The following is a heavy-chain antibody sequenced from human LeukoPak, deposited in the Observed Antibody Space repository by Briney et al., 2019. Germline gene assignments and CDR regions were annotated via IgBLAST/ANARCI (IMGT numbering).Heavy chain of an antibody. CDR1: GGSFSDYY. D-gene: IGHD3-10*01. CDR2: INHTGST. Sequence: PSETLSLTCAVYGGSFSDYYYNWIRQPPGKGLEWIGEINHTGSTKYNPSLKSRVTISVDTSRYQFSLKLTSVTAADTAVYYCARGSAPILWFGESGLLGAFDIWGQGTMVTVSS. J-gene: IGHJ3*02. CDR3: ARGSAPILWFGESGLLGAFDI. V-gene: IGHV4-34*01.